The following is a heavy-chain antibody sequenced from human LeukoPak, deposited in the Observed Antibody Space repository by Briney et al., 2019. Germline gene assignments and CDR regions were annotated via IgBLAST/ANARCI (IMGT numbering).Heavy chain of an antibody. CDR1: GFTFDDYA. D-gene: IGHD3-10*01. V-gene: IGHV3-9*01. Sequence: PGGSLRLSCAASGFTFDDYAMHWVRQAPGKGLEWVSGISWNSGSIGYADSVKGRFTISRDNAKNSLYLQMNSLRAEDTALYYCAKGIFGYYYGSGSLHPWGQGTLVTVSS. CDR2: ISWNSGSI. CDR3: AKGIFGYYYGSGSLHP. J-gene: IGHJ5*02.